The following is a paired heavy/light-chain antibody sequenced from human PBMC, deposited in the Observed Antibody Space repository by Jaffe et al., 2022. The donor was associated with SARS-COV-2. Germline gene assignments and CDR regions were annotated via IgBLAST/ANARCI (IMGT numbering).Heavy chain of an antibody. V-gene: IGHV4-4*02. Sequence: QVQLQESGPGLVKPSGTLSLSCAVSGASISSNSWWSWVRQPPGKGLEWIAEIHHSGYTNYNPSLKSRVTISVDPSKNQFSLNLSPVTAADTAVYYCTRQTPATFCFDPWGQGTLVTVSA. CDR3: TRQTPATFCFDP. CDR2: IHHSGYT. D-gene: IGHD3-9*01. CDR1: GASISSNSW. J-gene: IGHJ5*02.
Light chain of an antibody. J-gene: IGLJ1*01. CDR3: VLYMGSDFYV. CDR1: SGSVSTSHH. CDR2: STN. V-gene: IGLV8-61*01. Sequence: QTVVTQEPSFSVSPGGTVTLTCGLSSGSVSTSHHPSWYQQTPGQAPRTLIYSTNTRSSGVPDRFSGSILGNKAALTITGAQADDESDYYCVLYMGSDFYVFGTGTKVTVL.